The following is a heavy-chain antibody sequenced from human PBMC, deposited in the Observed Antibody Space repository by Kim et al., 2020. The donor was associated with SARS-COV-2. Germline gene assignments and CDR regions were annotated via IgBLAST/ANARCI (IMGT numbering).Heavy chain of an antibody. V-gene: IGHV3-23*01. J-gene: IGHJ3*02. CDR3: AKRPLWLGAFDI. Sequence: YYADSGKGRFTISRDNSKNTLYLQMNSLSAEDTAVYYCAKRPLWLGAFDIWGQGTMVTVSS. D-gene: IGHD3-10*01.